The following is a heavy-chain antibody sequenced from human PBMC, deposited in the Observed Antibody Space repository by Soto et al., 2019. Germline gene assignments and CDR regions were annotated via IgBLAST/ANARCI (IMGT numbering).Heavy chain of an antibody. D-gene: IGHD3-22*01. CDR3: AREVVITHYYYYGMDV. Sequence: GASVKFFCKASGYTFTSYDINWVRQATGQGLEWMGWMNPNSGNTGYAQKFQGRVTMTRNTSISTAYMELSSLRSEDTAVYYCAREVVITHYYYYGMDVWGQGTTVTVYS. CDR2: MNPNSGNT. V-gene: IGHV1-8*01. CDR1: GYTFTSYD. J-gene: IGHJ6*02.